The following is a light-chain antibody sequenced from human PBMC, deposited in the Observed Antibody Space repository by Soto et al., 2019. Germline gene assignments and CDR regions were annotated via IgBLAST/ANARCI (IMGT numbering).Light chain of an antibody. CDR1: QIVSSN. J-gene: IGKJ1*01. Sequence: EIVMTQSPATLSVSPGERATLSCRASQIVSSNLAWYQQKPGQAPRLLIYVASTRATGIPDRFSGSGSGTDFTLTIGRLEPEDFAVYYCQHYGNSPRAFGQGTKVDIK. V-gene: IGKV3-20*01. CDR2: VAS. CDR3: QHYGNSPRA.